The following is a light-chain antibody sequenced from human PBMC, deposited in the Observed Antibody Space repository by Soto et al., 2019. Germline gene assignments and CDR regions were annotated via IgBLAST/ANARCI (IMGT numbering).Light chain of an antibody. CDR3: CSYAGSSTYV. CDR2: EGS. V-gene: IGLV2-23*01. J-gene: IGLJ1*01. CDR1: SSGVGGYNL. Sequence: QSALTQPASVSGSPGQSITISCTGTSSGVGGYNLVSWYQQHPGKAPKVMIYEGSKRPSGVSNRFSGSKSGNTASPTISGLQAEDEADYYCCSYAGSSTYVFGTGTKVTVL.